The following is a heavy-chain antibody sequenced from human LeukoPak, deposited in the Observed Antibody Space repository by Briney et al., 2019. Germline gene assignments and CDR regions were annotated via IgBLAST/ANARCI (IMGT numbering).Heavy chain of an antibody. J-gene: IGHJ4*02. CDR2: IIPILGIA. CDR3: ARDGDIVATKSFDY. CDR1: GGTFSSYA. D-gene: IGHD5-12*01. Sequence: SVKVSCKASGGTFSSYAINWVRQAPGQGLEWMGRIIPILGIANYAQKFQGRVTITADKSTSTAYMELSSLRSEDTAVYYCARDGDIVATKSFDYWGQGTLVTVSS. V-gene: IGHV1-69*04.